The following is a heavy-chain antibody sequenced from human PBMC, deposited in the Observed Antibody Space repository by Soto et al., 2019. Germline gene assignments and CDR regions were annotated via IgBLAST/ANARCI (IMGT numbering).Heavy chain of an antibody. D-gene: IGHD1-26*01. J-gene: IGHJ4*02. CDR2: ISVYNGNT. CDR1: GYTFTSYG. Sequence: QVQLVQSGAEVKKPGASVKVSCKASGYTFTSYGISWVRQAPEQGVEWMGWISVYNGNTNYAPKLQGRVTMTPATSTSLAYMQPRSLTSDAPAVCLCARDGGYSGSYWGQGALVSVSS. V-gene: IGHV1-18*01. CDR3: ARDGGYSGSY.